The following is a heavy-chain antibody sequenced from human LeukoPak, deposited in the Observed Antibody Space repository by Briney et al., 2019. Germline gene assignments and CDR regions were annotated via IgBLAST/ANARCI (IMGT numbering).Heavy chain of an antibody. CDR1: GGSLSGYY. CDR3: ARHISNCSGSSCYSKYYYYGMDV. V-gene: IGHV4-34*01. J-gene: IGHJ6*02. CDR2: INHSGST. Sequence: SETLSLTCAVYGGSLSGYYWSWIRQPPGKGLEWIGEINHSGSTNYNPSLKSRVTISVDTSKNQFSLKLSSVTAADTAVYYCARHISNCSGSSCYSKYYYYGMDVWGQGTTVTVSS. D-gene: IGHD2-15*01.